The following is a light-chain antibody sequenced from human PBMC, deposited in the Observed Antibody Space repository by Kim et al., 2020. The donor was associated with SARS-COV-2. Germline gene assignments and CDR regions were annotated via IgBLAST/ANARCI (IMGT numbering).Light chain of an antibody. J-gene: IGLJ1*01. Sequence: QSVLTQPASVSGSPGQSITISCTGTSSDVGAFNFVSWYQQHPDKAPKLMIYDVSNRPSGVSNRFSASKSGNTASLTISGLQAEDEADYYCSSYTVSNTRYVFGTGTKVTVL. CDR2: DVS. CDR1: SSDVGAFNF. CDR3: SSYTVSNTRYV. V-gene: IGLV2-14*03.